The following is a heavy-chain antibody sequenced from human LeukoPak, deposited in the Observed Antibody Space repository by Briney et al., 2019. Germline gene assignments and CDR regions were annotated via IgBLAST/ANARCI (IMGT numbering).Heavy chain of an antibody. V-gene: IGHV4-61*02. Sequence: SQTLSLTCTVSGGSISSGSYYWSWIRQPAGKGLEWIGRIYTSGSTNYNPSLKSRVTISVDPSKNQFSLKLSSVTAADTAVYYCARDFWNWGQGTLVTVSS. D-gene: IGHD3-3*01. CDR1: GGSISSGSYY. J-gene: IGHJ4*02. CDR2: IYTSGST. CDR3: ARDFWN.